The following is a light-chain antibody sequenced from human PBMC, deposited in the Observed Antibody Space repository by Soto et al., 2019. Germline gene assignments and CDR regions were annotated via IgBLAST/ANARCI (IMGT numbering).Light chain of an antibody. CDR1: QSVSSSY. CDR2: GAS. J-gene: IGKJ2*01. Sequence: EIVLTQSPGTLSLSPGERATLSCRASQSVSSSYLAWYQQKPGQAPRLLIYGASSRATCIPDRFSGSGSGRDFTVTISRLEPEGFAVYYCEQYGSSPGYTFGQGTKLEIK. CDR3: EQYGSSPGYT. V-gene: IGKV3-20*01.